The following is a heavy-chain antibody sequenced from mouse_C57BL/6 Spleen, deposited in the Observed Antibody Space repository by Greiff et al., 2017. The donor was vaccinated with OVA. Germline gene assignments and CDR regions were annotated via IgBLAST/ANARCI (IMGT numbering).Heavy chain of an antibody. Sequence: VKLQQPGPELVKPGASVKLSCKASGYTFTSYWMHWVKQRHGQGLEWIGNINTSNGGTKYNEKFKSKATLTVDKSSSTSYMQLSRLTSEDSAVYFCAREGDYGAHGGFDYWGQGTTLTAS. V-gene: IGHV1-53*01. D-gene: IGHD1-1*02. J-gene: IGHJ2*01. CDR2: INTSNGGT. CDR3: AREGDYGAHGGFDY. CDR1: GYTFTSYW.